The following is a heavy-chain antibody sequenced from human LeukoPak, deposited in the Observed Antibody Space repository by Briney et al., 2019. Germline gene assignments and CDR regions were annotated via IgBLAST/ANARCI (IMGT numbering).Heavy chain of an antibody. Sequence: GGSLRLSCAASGFIFTNYFMSWVRQAPGKGLEWVASIKHDGGEKYYADSVRGRFTISRDNTMNSLYLQMSSLRAEDTAVYYCATDRGWRTSGYYLYYFEYWGQGTLVTYSS. J-gene: IGHJ4*02. CDR3: ATDRGWRTSGYYLYYFEY. V-gene: IGHV3-7*01. CDR2: IKHDGGEK. D-gene: IGHD3-3*01. CDR1: GFIFTNYF.